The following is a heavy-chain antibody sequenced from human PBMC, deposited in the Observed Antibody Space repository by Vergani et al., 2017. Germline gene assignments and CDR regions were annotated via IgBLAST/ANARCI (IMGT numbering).Heavy chain of an antibody. CDR3: YTDYHDY. D-gene: IGHD2-2*02. CDR2: IRSKNDGGTA. V-gene: IGHV3-15*01. J-gene: IGHJ4*02. CDR1: GITFKNAW. Sequence: EVQVVVSGGGWIKPGGSLRLSCVVSGITFKNAWINWVRQAPGKGLEWIGRIRSKNDGGTADYAAPLKGGFTISRDDSKDSAFLLVNNLKTEDTAVYFCYTDYHDYWGQGTLVTVSS.